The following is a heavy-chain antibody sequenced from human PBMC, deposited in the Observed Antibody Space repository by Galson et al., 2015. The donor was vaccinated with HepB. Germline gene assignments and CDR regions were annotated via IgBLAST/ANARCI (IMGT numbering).Heavy chain of an antibody. V-gene: IGHV5-51*03. CDR2: IYPADSDT. Sequence: QSGAEVKKPGESLKISCKGSGYTFTSYRIGWVRQMPGKGLELIGIIYPADSDTRYSPSFQGQVTISADKSISTAYLQWNSLKASDTAMYYCARSYYSGYGFDYWGQGALVTVSS. D-gene: IGHD5-12*01. CDR3: ARSYYSGYGFDY. J-gene: IGHJ4*02. CDR1: GYTFTSYR.